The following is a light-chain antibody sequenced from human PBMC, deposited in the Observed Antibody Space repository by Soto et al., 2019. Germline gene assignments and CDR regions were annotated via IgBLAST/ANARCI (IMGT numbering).Light chain of an antibody. CDR1: QDVRRY. CDR2: AAS. CDR3: QQLNNSPYT. Sequence: MQLTQSPSSLSASEGDRVTITCRASQDVRRYLAWYQQKPGTAPKLLIYAASILQSGVPSRFSGSGYGTEFTLTISSLQPEDFATYYCQQLNNSPYTFGQGTKLEI. V-gene: IGKV1-9*01. J-gene: IGKJ2*01.